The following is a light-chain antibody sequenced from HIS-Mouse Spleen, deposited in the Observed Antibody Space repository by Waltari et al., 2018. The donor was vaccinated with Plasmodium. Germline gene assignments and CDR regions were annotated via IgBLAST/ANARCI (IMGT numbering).Light chain of an antibody. Sequence: SYELTQPPSVSVSPGQKASITCSGDTLGDKYVSWYQQKPGQSPVLVIYQDSKRPSGIPERFSGSNSGNTATLTISGTQAMDEADYYCQAWDSSTHVVFGGGTKLTVL. CDR2: QDS. CDR3: QAWDSSTHVV. J-gene: IGLJ2*01. V-gene: IGLV3-1*01. CDR1: TLGDKY.